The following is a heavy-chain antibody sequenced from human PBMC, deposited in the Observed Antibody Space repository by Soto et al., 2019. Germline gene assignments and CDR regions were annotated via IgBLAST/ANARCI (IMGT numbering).Heavy chain of an antibody. D-gene: IGHD2-2*01. J-gene: IGHJ5*02. V-gene: IGHV3-23*01. CDR1: GFTFSSYA. Sequence: EVQLLESGGGLVQPGGSLRLSCAASGFTFSSYAMSWVRQAPGKGLEWVSAISGSGGSTYYADSVKGQFTISRDNAKNTLYLQMNSLRAEDTAVYYCAKDLYCSSTSCLVLDPWGQGTLVTVSS. CDR3: AKDLYCSSTSCLVLDP. CDR2: ISGSGGST.